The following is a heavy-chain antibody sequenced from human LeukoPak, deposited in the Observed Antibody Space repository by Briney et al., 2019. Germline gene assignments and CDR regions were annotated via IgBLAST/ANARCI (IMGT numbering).Heavy chain of an antibody. CDR3: AKAGSGSYYRRDSWFDP. CDR1: GFTVNSYA. Sequence: GGSLRLSRAVSGFTVNSYAMTWVRQAPGKGLEWVSGISGSGGSTHYADSVKGRLTISRDNSKNTLYLQMNSLRVEDTAVYYCAKAGSGSYYRRDSWFDPWGQGTLVTVSS. V-gene: IGHV3-23*01. CDR2: ISGSGGST. J-gene: IGHJ5*02. D-gene: IGHD3-10*01.